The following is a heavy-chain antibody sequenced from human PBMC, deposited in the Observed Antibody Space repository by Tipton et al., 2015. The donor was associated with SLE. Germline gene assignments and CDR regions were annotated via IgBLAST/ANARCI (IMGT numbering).Heavy chain of an antibody. J-gene: IGHJ4*02. CDR3: ARAPTGIAYCGADCYFDH. D-gene: IGHD2-21*02. Sequence: SLRLSCAASGFTFSSYDMHWVRQAPGKGLEWVAVISYDGSNKYYADSVKGRFTISRDNSKNTLYLQMNSLRAEDTAVYYCARAPTGIAYCGADCYFDHWGRGTLVTVSS. V-gene: IGHV3-30*04. CDR1: GFTFSSYD. CDR2: ISYDGSNK.